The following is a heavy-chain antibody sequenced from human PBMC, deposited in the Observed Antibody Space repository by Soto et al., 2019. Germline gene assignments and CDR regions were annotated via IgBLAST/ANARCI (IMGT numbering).Heavy chain of an antibody. CDR3: XXXXXWALGELSFLLAY. CDR1: GFTFSSFA. V-gene: IGHV3-23*01. Sequence: EVQLLESGGGLVQPGGSLSLSCAASGFTFSSFAMSWVRQAPGKGLEWVSTINGYASSTFYADSVKGRFTISRDNSKXXXXXXXXXXXXXXXXXXXXXXXXXWALGELSFLLAYWGQGTLVTVSS. J-gene: IGHJ4*02. D-gene: IGHD3-16*02. CDR2: INGYASST.